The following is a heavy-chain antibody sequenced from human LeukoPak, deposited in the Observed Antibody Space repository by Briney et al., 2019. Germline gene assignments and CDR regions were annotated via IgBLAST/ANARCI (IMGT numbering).Heavy chain of an antibody. CDR1: GFTVSSNY. Sequence: GGSLRLSCAASGFTVSSNYMSWVRQAPGKGLEWVSDIYSGGSTYYADSVKGRFTISRDNSKNTLYLQMNSLRAEDTAVYYCARERGYYDSSGYAFDIWGQGTMVTVSS. CDR2: IYSGGST. J-gene: IGHJ3*02. V-gene: IGHV3-66*01. D-gene: IGHD3-22*01. CDR3: ARERGYYDSSGYAFDI.